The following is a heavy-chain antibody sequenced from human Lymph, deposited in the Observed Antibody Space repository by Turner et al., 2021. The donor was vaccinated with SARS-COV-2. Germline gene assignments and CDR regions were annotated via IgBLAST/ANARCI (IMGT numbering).Heavy chain of an antibody. CDR3: ARDSSGSGTLDY. D-gene: IGHD3-10*01. Sequence: QVQLVAYGGGLVQPGRFLRLSCAASGFTFNNYPMPWVRQAPGKGLEWVAVISYDGSNKYYADSVKGRFTISRDNSKITLYLQMNSLRAEDTAVYYCARDSSGSGTLDYWGQGTLVTVSS. J-gene: IGHJ4*02. V-gene: IGHV3-30-3*01. CDR2: ISYDGSNK. CDR1: GFTFNNYP.